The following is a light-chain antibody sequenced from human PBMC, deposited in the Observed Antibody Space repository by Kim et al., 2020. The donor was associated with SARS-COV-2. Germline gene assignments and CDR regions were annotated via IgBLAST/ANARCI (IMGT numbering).Light chain of an antibody. J-gene: IGKJ2*01. CDR1: QSVSSD. CDR3: QQYNNWPPHMYT. CDR2: GAS. V-gene: IGKV3-15*01. Sequence: EIVMTQSPVTLSLFPGERATLSCRASQSVSSDLTWYQQKPDQAPRLLIYGASTRANGIPDRFSGSGSGTEFTLTISDLKSEDSAVYYCQQYNNWPPHMYTFGQGTKLEI.